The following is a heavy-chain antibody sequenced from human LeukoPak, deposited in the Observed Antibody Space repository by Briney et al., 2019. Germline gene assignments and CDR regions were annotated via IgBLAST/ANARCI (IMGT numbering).Heavy chain of an antibody. CDR3: ARVRGYSYGCCAFDI. CDR1: GGSISSYY. V-gene: IGHV4-59*01. CDR2: IYYSGST. D-gene: IGHD5-18*01. J-gene: IGHJ3*02. Sequence: SETLSLTCTVSGGSISSYYWSWLRQPPGKGLEWIGYIYYSGSTNYNPSLKSRVTISVDTSKNQFSLKLSSVTAADTAVYYCARVRGYSYGCCAFDIWGQGTMVTVSS.